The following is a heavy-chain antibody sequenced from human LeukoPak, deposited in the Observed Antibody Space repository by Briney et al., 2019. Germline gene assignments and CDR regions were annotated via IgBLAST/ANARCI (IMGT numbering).Heavy chain of an antibody. V-gene: IGHV3-23*01. CDR2: ISGSGAST. CDR3: AKDQRPTVAADAFDV. CDR1: GLTLSSYA. Sequence: PGGSLRLSCAASGLTLSSYAMSWVRRAPGKGLEWVSGISGSGASTYYADSVKGRFTISRDNSKNTLYLQMNSLRAEDTAVYYCAKDQRPTVAADAFDVWGQGTMVTVSS. D-gene: IGHD4-23*01. J-gene: IGHJ3*01.